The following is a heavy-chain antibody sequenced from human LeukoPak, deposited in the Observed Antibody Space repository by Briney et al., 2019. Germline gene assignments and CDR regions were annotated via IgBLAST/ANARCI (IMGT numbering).Heavy chain of an antibody. CDR2: ISGSGGST. Sequence: GGSLRLSCAASGFTFSDYYMSWIRQAPGKGLEWVSAISGSGGSTYYADSVKGRFTISRDNSKNTLYLQMNSLRAEDTAVYYCAKDESSGWYHDAFDIWGQGTMVTVSS. V-gene: IGHV3-23*01. D-gene: IGHD6-19*01. CDR1: GFTFSDYY. CDR3: AKDESSGWYHDAFDI. J-gene: IGHJ3*02.